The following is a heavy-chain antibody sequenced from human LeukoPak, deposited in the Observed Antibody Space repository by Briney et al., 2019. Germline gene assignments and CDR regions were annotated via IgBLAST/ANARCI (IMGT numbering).Heavy chain of an antibody. CDR1: GYTFTGYY. Sequence: ASVKVSCKASGYTFTGYYMHWVRQAPGQGLEWMGGIIPIFGTANYAQKFQGRVTITADESTSTAYMELSSLRSEDTAVYYCARVSSSSWYVGIDYWGQGTLVTVSS. CDR2: IIPIFGTA. V-gene: IGHV1-69*13. CDR3: ARVSSSSWYVGIDY. J-gene: IGHJ4*02. D-gene: IGHD6-13*01.